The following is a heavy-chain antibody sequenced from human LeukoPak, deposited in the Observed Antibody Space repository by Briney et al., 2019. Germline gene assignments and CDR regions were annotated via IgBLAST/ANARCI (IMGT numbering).Heavy chain of an antibody. V-gene: IGHV3-48*03. CDR3: ARDVRVSYYGSGSYYYYYYYGMDV. CDR1: GFTFSSYE. J-gene: IGHJ6*02. CDR2: ISSSGRTI. D-gene: IGHD3-10*01. Sequence: PGGSLRLSCAASGFTFSSYEMNWVRQAPGKGLEWVSYISSSGRTIYYADSVKGRFTISRDNAKNSLYLQMNSLRAEDTAVYYCARDVRVSYYGSGSYYYYYYYGMDVWGQGTTVTVSS.